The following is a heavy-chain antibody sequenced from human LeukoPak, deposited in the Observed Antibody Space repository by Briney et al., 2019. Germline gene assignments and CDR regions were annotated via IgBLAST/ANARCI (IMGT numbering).Heavy chain of an antibody. CDR3: ARDMVRGSFGY. V-gene: IGHV4-61*02. CDR1: GGSISSGSYY. J-gene: IGHJ4*02. CDR2: IYTSGST. D-gene: IGHD3-10*01. Sequence: PSETLSLTCTASGGSISSGSYYWIWIGQPAGKGLEWIGRIYTSGSTNYNPSLKSRVTISVDTSKNQFSLKLSSVTAADTAVYYCARDMVRGSFGYWGQGTLVTVSS.